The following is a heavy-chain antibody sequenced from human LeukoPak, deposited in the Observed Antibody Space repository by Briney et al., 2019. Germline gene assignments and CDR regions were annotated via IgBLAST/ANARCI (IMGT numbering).Heavy chain of an antibody. J-gene: IGHJ3*02. CDR2: INPNSGGT. CDR3: ARSHYDYVWGSFLDI. D-gene: IGHD3-16*01. V-gene: IGHV1-2*02. Sequence: ASVKVSCKASGCTFTGYYMHWVRQAPGQGLEWMGWINPNSGGTNYAQKFQGRVTMTRDTSISTAYMELSRLRSDDTAVYYCARSHYDYVWGSFLDIWGQGTMVTVSS. CDR1: GCTFTGYY.